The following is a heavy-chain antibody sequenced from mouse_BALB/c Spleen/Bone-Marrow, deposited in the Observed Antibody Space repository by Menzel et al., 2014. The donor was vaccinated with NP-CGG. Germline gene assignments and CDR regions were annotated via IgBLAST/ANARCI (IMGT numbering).Heavy chain of an antibody. CDR1: GYAFTSYL. CDR3: AREWTARTPSY. V-gene: IGHV1-54*01. D-gene: IGHD3-2*01. CDR2: INPGSGGA. Sequence: VQLVESGAELVRPGTSVKVSCKASGYAFTSYLIEWIKQRPGQGLEWIGVINPGSGGANYNEKFKGKATLTADKSSSTAYMQISSLTSDDSAVYLCAREWTARTPSYWGQGTALTVSS. J-gene: IGHJ2*01.